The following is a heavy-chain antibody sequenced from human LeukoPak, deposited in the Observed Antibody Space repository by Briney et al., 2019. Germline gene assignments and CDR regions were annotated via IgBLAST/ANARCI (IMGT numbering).Heavy chain of an antibody. J-gene: IGHJ4*02. CDR2: IYHSGST. CDR3: ARDYGSGDYYFAY. D-gene: IGHD3-10*01. Sequence: SETLSLTCTVSGYSISSGYYWGWIRQPPGKGLEWIGSIYHSGSTYYNPSLKSRVTISVDTSKNQFSLKLSSVTAADTAVYYCARDYGSGDYYFAYWGQGALVTVSP. V-gene: IGHV4-38-2*02. CDR1: GYSISSGYY.